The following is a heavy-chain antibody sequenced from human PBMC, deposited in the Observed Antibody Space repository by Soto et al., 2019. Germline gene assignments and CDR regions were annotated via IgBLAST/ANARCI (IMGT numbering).Heavy chain of an antibody. CDR1: GYTFTSYT. V-gene: IGHV1-3*01. Sequence: ASVKVSCKASGYTFTSYTMHWVRQAPGQRLERMGWINAGNGNTKYSQKFQGRVTITRDTSASTAYMELSSLRSEDTAVYYCARAPSWYNFDDWGQGTLVTVSS. CDR2: INAGNGNT. D-gene: IGHD6-13*01. CDR3: ARAPSWYNFDD. J-gene: IGHJ4*02.